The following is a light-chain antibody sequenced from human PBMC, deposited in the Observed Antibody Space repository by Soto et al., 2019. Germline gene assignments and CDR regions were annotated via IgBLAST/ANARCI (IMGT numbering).Light chain of an antibody. J-gene: IGKJ1*01. CDR3: QQFNSYPWT. V-gene: IGKV1-9*01. CDR1: QDISSY. Sequence: DIPLTQSPSFLSASVGDRVTITCRASQDISSYLAWYQQKPGKAPKLLIYAASTLQSGVPSRFSGSGSGTEFTLTISSLQPEDFATYYCQQFNSYPWTFGQGTKVEIK. CDR2: AAS.